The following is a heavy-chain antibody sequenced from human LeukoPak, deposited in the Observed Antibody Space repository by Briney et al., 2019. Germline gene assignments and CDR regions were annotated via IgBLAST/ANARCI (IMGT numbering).Heavy chain of an antibody. V-gene: IGHV3-30*04. D-gene: IGHD2-2*02. J-gene: IGHJ3*02. CDR2: LAYDGTNE. Sequence: GGSLRLSCATSGFTFNIYAMHWVRHAPGKGLEWVALLAYDGTNEYYADSVTGRFTISRDNSKNTVYLQMNRLRPEDTAVYYCAREGLYRAFDIWGQGTMVIVSS. CDR3: AREGLYRAFDI. CDR1: GFTFNIYA.